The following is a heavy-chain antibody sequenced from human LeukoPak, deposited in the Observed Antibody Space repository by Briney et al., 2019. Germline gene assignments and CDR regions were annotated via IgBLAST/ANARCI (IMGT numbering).Heavy chain of an antibody. Sequence: KTGGSLRLSCAASGFTFSSYSMNWVRQAPGKGLEWVSSISSSSSYIYYADSVKGRFTISRDNAKNSLYLQMNSLRAEDTAVYYCARAFQDIVSTSDGGDYWGQGTLVTVSS. CDR2: ISSSSSYI. V-gene: IGHV3-21*01. D-gene: IGHD5/OR15-5a*01. CDR1: GFTFSSYS. J-gene: IGHJ4*02. CDR3: ARAFQDIVSTSDGGDY.